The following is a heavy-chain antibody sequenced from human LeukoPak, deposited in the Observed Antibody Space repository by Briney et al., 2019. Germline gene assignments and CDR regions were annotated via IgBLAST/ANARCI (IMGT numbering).Heavy chain of an antibody. CDR1: GFTFSSYA. D-gene: IGHD6-13*01. Sequence: PGGSLRLSCAASGFTFSSYAMSWIRQAPGKGLEWVSTISGSGANTYYADSVKGRFTISRDSSKNTLYLQMNSLRAEDTAIYYCARGPTTIGGAGKAYFDYWGQEILVLVSS. V-gene: IGHV3-23*01. CDR2: ISGSGANT. J-gene: IGHJ4*02. CDR3: ARGPTTIGGAGKAYFDY.